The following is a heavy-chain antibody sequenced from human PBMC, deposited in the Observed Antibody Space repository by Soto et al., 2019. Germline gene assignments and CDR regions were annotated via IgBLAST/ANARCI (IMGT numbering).Heavy chain of an antibody. J-gene: IGHJ5*02. Sequence: GGSLRLSCAASGFTFSSYTMNWVRQAPGKGLEWVSSISSSSTIYYADSVKGRFTISRDNAKNSLYLQMNSLRDEDTAVYYCARESRFLEWLSLNWFDPWGQGTLVTVSS. CDR1: GFTFSSYT. CDR3: ARESRFLEWLSLNWFDP. V-gene: IGHV3-48*02. CDR2: ISSSSTI. D-gene: IGHD3-3*01.